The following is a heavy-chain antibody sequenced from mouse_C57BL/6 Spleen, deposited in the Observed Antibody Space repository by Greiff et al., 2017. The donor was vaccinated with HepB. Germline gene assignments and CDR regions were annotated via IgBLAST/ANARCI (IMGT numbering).Heavy chain of an antibody. D-gene: IGHD1-1*01. CDR2: ILPGSGST. Sequence: QVQLQQSGAELMKPGASVKLSCKATGYTFTGYWIEWVKQRPGHGLEWIGEILPGSGSTNYNEKFKGKATFTADTSSNTAYMQLSSLTTEDSAIYYCARLGITTVPYYYAMDYWGQGTSVTVSS. CDR3: ARLGITTVPYYYAMDY. V-gene: IGHV1-9*01. J-gene: IGHJ4*01. CDR1: GYTFTGYW.